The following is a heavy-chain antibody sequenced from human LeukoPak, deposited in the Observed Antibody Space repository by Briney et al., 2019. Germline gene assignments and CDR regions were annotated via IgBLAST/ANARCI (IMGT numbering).Heavy chain of an antibody. V-gene: IGHV1-69*13. Sequence: SVKVSCKASGGTFSSYAINWVRQAPGQGLEWMGGITPMFGTAKYAQKFQGRVTITADESTSTAYMELSSLRAEDTAVYYCAKDLTRGGWNPYYFDYWGQGTLVTVSS. CDR1: GGTFSSYA. CDR2: ITPMFGTA. J-gene: IGHJ4*02. CDR3: AKDLTRGGWNPYYFDY. D-gene: IGHD1-1*01.